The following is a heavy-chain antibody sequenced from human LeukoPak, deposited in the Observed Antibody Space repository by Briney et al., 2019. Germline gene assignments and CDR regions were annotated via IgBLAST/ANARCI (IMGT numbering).Heavy chain of an antibody. CDR3: AREAYCGGDCYSGFDY. CDR1: GGSISSNNW. V-gene: IGHV4-4*02. Sequence: SGTLSLTCAVSGGSISSNNWWSWVRQPPGKGLEWIGEIYHSGSTKYNPSLNSRVTISLDKSKNRFSLKLSSVTAADTAVYYCAREAYCGGDCYSGFDYWGQGTLVTVSS. J-gene: IGHJ4*02. D-gene: IGHD2-21*02. CDR2: IYHSGST.